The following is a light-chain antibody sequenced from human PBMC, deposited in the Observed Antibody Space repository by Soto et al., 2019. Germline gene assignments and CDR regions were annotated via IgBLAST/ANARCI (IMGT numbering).Light chain of an antibody. J-gene: IGKJ3*01. Sequence: VLTQSPGTLSLSPGESATLSCSASQIVRITYLAWYQQKPGQAPRLLIYSASSRATGIPDRFSCSGSVTHFTLTISSLEPEDFAVYYCQHYGIVFGPGTKVDIK. CDR3: QHYGIV. CDR2: SAS. CDR1: QIVRITY. V-gene: IGKV3-20*01.